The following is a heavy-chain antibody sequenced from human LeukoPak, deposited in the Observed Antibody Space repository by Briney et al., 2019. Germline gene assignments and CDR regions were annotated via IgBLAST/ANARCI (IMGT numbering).Heavy chain of an antibody. Sequence: SETLSLTCTVSGGSISSYYWSWIRQPPGKGLEWIGYIYYSGSTNYNPSLKSRVTISVDTSKNQFSLKLSSVTAADTAVYYCASPTVTEGGVYFDYWGQGTLVTVSS. CDR2: IYYSGST. J-gene: IGHJ4*02. CDR3: ASPTVTEGGVYFDY. V-gene: IGHV4-59*01. D-gene: IGHD4-17*01. CDR1: GGSISSYY.